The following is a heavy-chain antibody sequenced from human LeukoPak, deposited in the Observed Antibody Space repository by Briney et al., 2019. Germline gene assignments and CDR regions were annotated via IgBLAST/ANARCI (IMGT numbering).Heavy chain of an antibody. CDR2: IGISSGNT. V-gene: IGHV3-48*01. CDR1: GFTFSHYS. Sequence: GGSLRLSCAASGFTFSHYSMNWVRQAPGKGLEWISYIGISSGNTKYADSVKGRFTISGDKAKNSVYLQMNSLRVEDTAVYYCARDTKYAFDNWGQGTLVTVSP. CDR3: ARDTKYAFDN. D-gene: IGHD2-2*01. J-gene: IGHJ4*02.